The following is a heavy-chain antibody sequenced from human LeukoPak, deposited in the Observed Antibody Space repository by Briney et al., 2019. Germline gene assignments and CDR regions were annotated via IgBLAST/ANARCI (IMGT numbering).Heavy chain of an antibody. J-gene: IGHJ5*02. CDR3: ARHHWGPYSSSYGNWFDP. Sequence: SQTLSLTCAISGDSVSSNSAAWNWIRQSPSRGLEWLGRTYYRSKWYNDYAVSVKSRITINPDTSKNQFSLQLNSVTPEDTAVCYCARHHWGPYSSSYGNWFDPWGQGTLVTVSS. D-gene: IGHD6-6*01. CDR2: TYYRSKWYN. V-gene: IGHV6-1*01. CDR1: GDSVSSNSAA.